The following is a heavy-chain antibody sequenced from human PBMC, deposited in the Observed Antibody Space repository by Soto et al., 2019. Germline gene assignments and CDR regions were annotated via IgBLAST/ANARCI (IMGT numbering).Heavy chain of an antibody. J-gene: IGHJ6*03. CDR1: GFTFSSYG. CDR2: ISYDGSNK. Sequence: PGGSLRLSCAASGFTFSSYGMHWVRQAPGKGLEWVAVISYDGSNKYYADSVKGRFTISRDNSKNTLYLQMNSLRAEDTAVYYCAKGMEWLWHYYYMDVWGKGTTVTVSS. CDR3: AKGMEWLWHYYYMDV. V-gene: IGHV3-30*18. D-gene: IGHD3-3*01.